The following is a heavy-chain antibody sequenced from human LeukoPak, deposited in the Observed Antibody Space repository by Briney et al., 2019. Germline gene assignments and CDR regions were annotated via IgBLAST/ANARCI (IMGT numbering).Heavy chain of an antibody. CDR1: GFTFSIYS. Sequence: GGSLRLSCAASGFTFSIYSMNWVRQAPGKGLEWVSYISSSSRTIYYADSVKGRFTISRDNAKNSLFLQMNSLRAEDTAVYYCARDRDYSSGWTERLDYWGQGILVTVSS. V-gene: IGHV3-48*01. CDR2: ISSSSRTI. J-gene: IGHJ4*02. CDR3: ARDRDYSSGWTERLDY. D-gene: IGHD6-19*01.